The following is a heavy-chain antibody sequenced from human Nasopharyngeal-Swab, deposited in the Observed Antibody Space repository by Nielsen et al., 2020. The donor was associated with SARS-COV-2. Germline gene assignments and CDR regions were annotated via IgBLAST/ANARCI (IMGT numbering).Heavy chain of an antibody. CDR3: AITRLTPFDY. J-gene: IGHJ4*02. CDR1: GYSFSSYW. Sequence: ESLKISCEGSGYSFSSYWINWVRQTPGKGLGWLGRIDPSDSYAKYSPSFQGHVTISADRSITTAYLQWSSLKASDTATYYCAITRLTPFDYWGQGTLVTVSS. CDR2: IDPSDSYA. V-gene: IGHV5-10-1*01. D-gene: IGHD3-9*01.